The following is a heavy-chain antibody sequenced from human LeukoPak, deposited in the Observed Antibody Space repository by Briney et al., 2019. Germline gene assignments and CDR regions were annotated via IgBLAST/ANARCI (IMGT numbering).Heavy chain of an antibody. CDR2: MYYSGSP. CDR3: ARLGEQQLVRRWFDS. Sequence: PSETLSLTCTVSGGSISSYYWSWLRQPPGEGLEWIGYMYYSGSPNYNPSLKSRVTISVDRSTNQLSLKLSSVTAADTAVYYCARLGEQQLVRRWFDSWGQGTLVTVSS. D-gene: IGHD6-13*01. CDR1: GGSISSYY. J-gene: IGHJ5*01. V-gene: IGHV4-59*08.